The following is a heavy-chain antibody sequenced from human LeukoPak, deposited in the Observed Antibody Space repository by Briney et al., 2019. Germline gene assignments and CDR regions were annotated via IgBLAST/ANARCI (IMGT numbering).Heavy chain of an antibody. D-gene: IGHD6-13*01. CDR1: GFTLSSYE. J-gene: IGHJ4*02. Sequence: GGSLRLSCAASGFTLSSYEMNWVRQAPGKGLEWVSSICRSTTTIYYADSAKGRFTISRDNAKNSLYLQMNSLRAEDTAVYFCARVGALSSSWLLYWGQGTLVTVSS. V-gene: IGHV3-48*03. CDR3: ARVGALSSSWLLY. CDR2: ICRSTTTI.